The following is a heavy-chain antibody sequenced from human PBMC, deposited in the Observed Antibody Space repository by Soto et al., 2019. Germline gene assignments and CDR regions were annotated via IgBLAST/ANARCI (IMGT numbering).Heavy chain of an antibody. CDR2: IYYSGST. D-gene: IGHD2-2*01. V-gene: IGHV4-31*03. CDR3: ARAGGGYCSSTRCDERPYCDYGMDV. J-gene: IGHJ6*02. CDR1: GGSISSGGYY. Sequence: QVQLQESGPGLVKPSQTLSLTCTVSGGSISSGGYYWSWIRQHPGKGLEWIGYIYYSGSTYYNPSLKTRVTHSGDTSKHQFTLKLSSVTAAATAVYYCARAGGGYCSSTRCDERPYCDYGMDVWGQGTTVTVSS.